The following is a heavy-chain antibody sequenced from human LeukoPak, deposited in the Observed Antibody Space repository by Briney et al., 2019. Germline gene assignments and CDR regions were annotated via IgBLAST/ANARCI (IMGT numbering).Heavy chain of an antibody. J-gene: IGHJ4*02. CDR3: ARSTYQLLYPY. D-gene: IGHD2-2*02. CDR2: IIPIFGTA. Sequence: ASVKVSCKASGGTFSSYAISWVRQAPGQGLEWMGGIIPIFGTANYAQKFQGRVTISADESTSTPYMELSSLRSEDTAVYYCARSTYQLLYPYWGQGTLVTVSA. CDR1: GGTFSSYA. V-gene: IGHV1-69*01.